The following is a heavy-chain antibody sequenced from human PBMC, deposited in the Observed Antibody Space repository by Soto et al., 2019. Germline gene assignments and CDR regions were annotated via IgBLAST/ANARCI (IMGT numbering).Heavy chain of an antibody. CDR3: AKDYTVAADPSSVILFDY. V-gene: IGHV3-23*01. Sequence: PGASLRRLSCAASGFTFNHYAMSWVRQAPGKGLEWVSIIIANGGTFYADSVKGRFTISRDNSKNTVYLQMSSLRVEDTAIYYCAKDYTVAADPSSVILFDYWGQGALVTVSS. J-gene: IGHJ4*02. CDR1: GFTFNHYA. CDR2: IIANGGT. D-gene: IGHD2-15*01.